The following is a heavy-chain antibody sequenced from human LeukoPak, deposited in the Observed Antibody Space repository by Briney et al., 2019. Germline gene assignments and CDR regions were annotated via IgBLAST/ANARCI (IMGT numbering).Heavy chain of an antibody. V-gene: IGHV1-18*01. Sequence: ASVKVSCKASGYTFTSYGISWVRQAPGQGLEWMGWISAYNGNTNYAQKPQGRVTMTTDTSTSTAYMELRSLRSDDTAVYYCARGTRGCSSTSCYVTKFDYWGQGTLVTASS. J-gene: IGHJ4*02. CDR3: ARGTRGCSSTSCYVTKFDY. CDR2: ISAYNGNT. D-gene: IGHD2-2*01. CDR1: GYTFTSYG.